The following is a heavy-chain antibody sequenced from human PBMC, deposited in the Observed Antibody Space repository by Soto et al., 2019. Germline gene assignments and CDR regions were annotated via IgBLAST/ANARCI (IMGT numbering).Heavy chain of an antibody. V-gene: IGHV1-18*01. CDR3: ARGRYGDY. CDR2: ISAHNGNT. J-gene: IGHJ4*02. CDR1: GYVFTTYG. Sequence: QGHLVQSGAEVKKPGASVKVSCKGSGYVFTTYGITWVRQAPGQGLEWMAWISAHNGNTNYAQKLQGRVTVTRDTSTSTAYMELRSLRSDDTAVYYCARGRYGDYWGQGALVTVSS. D-gene: IGHD1-1*01.